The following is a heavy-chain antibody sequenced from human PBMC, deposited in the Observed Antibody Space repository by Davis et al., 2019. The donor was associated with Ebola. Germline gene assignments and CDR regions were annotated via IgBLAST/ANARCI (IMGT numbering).Heavy chain of an antibody. CDR3: ARGGAVAGP. V-gene: IGHV4-34*01. J-gene: IGHJ4*02. D-gene: IGHD6-19*01. CDR2: INHSGST. CDR1: GFVFSSYV. Sequence: GSLRLSCAASGFVFSSYVMSWIRQPPGKGLEWIGEINHSGSTNYNPSLKSRVTISVDTSKNQFSLKLSSVTAADKAVYYCARGGAVAGPWGQGTLVTVSS.